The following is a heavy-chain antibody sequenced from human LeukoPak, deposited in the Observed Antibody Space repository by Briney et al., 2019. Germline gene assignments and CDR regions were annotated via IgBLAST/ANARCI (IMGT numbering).Heavy chain of an antibody. J-gene: IGHJ4*02. CDR2: INSDGSEG. CDR3: ARQLGGSGSY. CDR1: GFTFSGFW. Sequence: GGSLRLSCAVSGFTFSGFWMSWSRQAPGKGLEWVASINSDGSEGYYADVVKGRFTISRDNTKNSVYLQLNSLRAEDTAVYYCARQLGGSGSYWGQGTQVTVSS. D-gene: IGHD3-10*01. V-gene: IGHV3-7*01.